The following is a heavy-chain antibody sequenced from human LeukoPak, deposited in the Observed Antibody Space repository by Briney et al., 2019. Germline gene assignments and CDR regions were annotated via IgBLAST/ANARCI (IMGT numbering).Heavy chain of an antibody. Sequence: PSETLSLTCAVYGGSFSGYYWSWIRQPPGEGLEWIGEINHSGSTNYNPSLKSRVTISVDTSKNQFSLKLSSVTAADTAVYYCASRQGYSYGPRDYWGQGTLVTVSS. CDR3: ASRQGYSYGPRDY. CDR2: INHSGST. CDR1: GGSFSGYY. D-gene: IGHD5-18*01. J-gene: IGHJ4*02. V-gene: IGHV4-34*01.